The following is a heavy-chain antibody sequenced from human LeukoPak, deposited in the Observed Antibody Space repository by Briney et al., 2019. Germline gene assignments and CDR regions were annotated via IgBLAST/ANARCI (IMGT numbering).Heavy chain of an antibody. J-gene: IGHJ4*02. CDR3: ARVRDGFFDY. CDR2: IYYSGST. V-gene: IGHV4-30-4*02. D-gene: IGHD5-24*01. CDR1: GGSVSRGDFY. Sequence: PSETLSLTCTVSGGSVSRGDFYWSWIGQPPGKALEWLGYIYYSGSTDYNPSLKSRVTISVDTSKNQFSLKLSSVTAADTAVYYCARVRDGFFDYWGQGTLVTVSS.